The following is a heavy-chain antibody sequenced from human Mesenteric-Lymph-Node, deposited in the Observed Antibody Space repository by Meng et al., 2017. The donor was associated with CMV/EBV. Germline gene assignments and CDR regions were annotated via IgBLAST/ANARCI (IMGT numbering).Heavy chain of an antibody. Sequence: CKASGYNFSDYCISWVRQAPGQWLEWMGWISGDTGGTNYAQRFQGRVTMTTDTSTDTAYMELRSLRSDDTAVYYCAREASAWYEDYWGQGTLVTVSS. CDR3: AREASAWYEDY. J-gene: IGHJ4*02. D-gene: IGHD6-19*01. V-gene: IGHV1-18*01. CDR2: ISGDTGGT. CDR1: GYNFSDYC.